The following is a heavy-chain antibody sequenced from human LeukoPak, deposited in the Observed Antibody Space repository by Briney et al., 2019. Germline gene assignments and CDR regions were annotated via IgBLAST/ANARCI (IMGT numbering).Heavy chain of an antibody. CDR2: ISYDGSNK. CDR1: GFTFSSYA. V-gene: IGHV3-30*04. CDR3: GRDPRDCSSTSCGYLDY. D-gene: IGHD2-2*01. Sequence: GGSLTLSCAASGFTFSSYAMQGVREARGKGLEGVAVISYDGSNKYYADSVKGRFTSCRDNSKNKLYLQMNSLRAEDTAVYYCGRDPRDCSSTSCGYLDYWGQGTLVTVSS. J-gene: IGHJ4*02.